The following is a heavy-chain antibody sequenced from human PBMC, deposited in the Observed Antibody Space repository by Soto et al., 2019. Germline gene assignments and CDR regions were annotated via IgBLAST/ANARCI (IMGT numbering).Heavy chain of an antibody. V-gene: IGHV1-18*04. CDR2: INGDNGNT. Sequence: QVQLVQSGAEVKKPGASVKVSCQASGYSFSNNGISWVRQAPGQGFEWTGWINGDNGNTNYAQKFQGRVTMTTDTSTSTAYMELRSLRSDDTAVYYCAGDLGYGDYGTDFWGQGTLVTVSS. CDR3: AGDLGYGDYGTDF. CDR1: GYSFSNNG. J-gene: IGHJ4*02. D-gene: IGHD4-17*01.